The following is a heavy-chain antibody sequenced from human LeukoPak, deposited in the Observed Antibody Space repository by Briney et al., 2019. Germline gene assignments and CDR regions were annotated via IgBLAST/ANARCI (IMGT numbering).Heavy chain of an antibody. CDR2: IYYSGST. Sequence: SETLSLTCTVSGGSISSGGYYWSWIRQHPGKGLEWIGYIYYSGSTYYNPSLKSRVTISVDTSKNQFSLKLSSVTAADTAVYYCARTHYGSGKYYFDYWGQGALVTVSS. CDR3: ARTHYGSGKYYFDY. CDR1: GGSISSGGYY. D-gene: IGHD3-10*01. J-gene: IGHJ4*02. V-gene: IGHV4-31*03.